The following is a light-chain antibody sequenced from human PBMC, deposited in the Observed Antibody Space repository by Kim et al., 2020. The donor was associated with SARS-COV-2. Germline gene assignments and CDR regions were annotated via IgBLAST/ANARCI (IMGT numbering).Light chain of an antibody. V-gene: IGKV3-15*01. CDR3: QRGLT. Sequence: PTLSLCPAERSPLAYRASQTFSGNFAWYQQTPGQAPRLLIYGASIRATGVPARFSGSGSGTEFTLTISSLQSEDFAVYYCQRGLTFGGGTKVDIK. CDR1: QTFSGN. CDR2: GAS. J-gene: IGKJ4*01.